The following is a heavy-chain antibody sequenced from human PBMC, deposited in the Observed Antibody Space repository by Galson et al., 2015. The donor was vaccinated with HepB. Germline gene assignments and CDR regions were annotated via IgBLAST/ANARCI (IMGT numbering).Heavy chain of an antibody. V-gene: IGHV5-10-1*01. CDR1: GSRFTTYW. CDR2: TDPKDSYT. CDR3: ARHVGEGSYHYYYGLDV. J-gene: IGHJ6*02. D-gene: IGHD1-26*01. Sequence: QSGAEVTKPGESLRISCKGSGSRFTTYWITWVRQVPGKGLEWMGRTDPKDSYTQYSPSFQGHITISAEKSIDTVYLQWSSLKASDSAIYYCARHVGEGSYHYYYGLDVWGQGTTVTVSS.